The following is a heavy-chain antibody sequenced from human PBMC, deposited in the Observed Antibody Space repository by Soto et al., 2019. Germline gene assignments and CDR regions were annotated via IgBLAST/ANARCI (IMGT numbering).Heavy chain of an antibody. Sequence: QVQLVESGGGVVQPGRSLRLSCAASGFTFSTYGMHWVRQAPGKGLEWVAVISYDGSITHYADSLKGRFTISRDNSKNTLFLQIYSLSAEDTAVYYCAKDLFMEPDVTAIHDYWGQGTLVTVSS. J-gene: IGHJ4*02. D-gene: IGHD1-1*01. CDR3: AKDLFMEPDVTAIHDY. CDR1: GFTFSTYG. V-gene: IGHV3-30*18. CDR2: ISYDGSIT.